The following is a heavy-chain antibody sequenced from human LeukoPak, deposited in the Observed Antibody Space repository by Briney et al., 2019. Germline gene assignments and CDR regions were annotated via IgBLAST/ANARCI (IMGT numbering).Heavy chain of an antibody. J-gene: IGHJ2*01. CDR1: GGSISSSSYY. D-gene: IGHD4-17*01. V-gene: IGHV4-39*01. Sequence: PSETLSLTCTVSGGSISSSSYYWGWIRQPPGKGLEWIGSIYYSGSTYYNRSLKSRVTISVDTSKNQFSLKLSSVTAADTAVYYCASRGAHGDYWYFDLWGRGTLVTVSS. CDR3: ASRGAHGDYWYFDL. CDR2: IYYSGST.